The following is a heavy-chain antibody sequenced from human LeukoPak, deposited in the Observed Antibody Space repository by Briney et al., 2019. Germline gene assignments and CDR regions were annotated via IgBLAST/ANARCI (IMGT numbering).Heavy chain of an antibody. CDR3: ARRGLAIAAAEDY. Sequence: PSETLSLTCSVSGDSISSTTYYWGWIRQPPGKGLEWIGSIYYSGSTYYNPSLKSRVTISADTSKNQFSLKLRSVTAADTAVYYCARRGLAIAAAEDYWGQGTLVTVSS. V-gene: IGHV4-39*01. D-gene: IGHD6-13*01. J-gene: IGHJ4*02. CDR1: GDSISSTTYY. CDR2: IYYSGST.